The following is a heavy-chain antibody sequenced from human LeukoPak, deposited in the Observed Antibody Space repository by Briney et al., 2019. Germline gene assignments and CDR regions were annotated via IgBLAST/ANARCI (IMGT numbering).Heavy chain of an antibody. D-gene: IGHD6-19*01. J-gene: IGHJ4*02. CDR1: GYTFTSYA. V-gene: IGHV1-3*03. CDR3: ARVVKYRSGPLTDLLPYYFDY. CDR2: INAGNGNT. Sequence: ASVKVSCKASGYTFTSYAMHWVRQAPGQRLEWMGWINAGNGNTKYSQEFQGRVTITRDTSASTAYMELSSLRSEDTAVYYCARVVKYRSGPLTDLLPYYFDYWGQGTLVTVSS.